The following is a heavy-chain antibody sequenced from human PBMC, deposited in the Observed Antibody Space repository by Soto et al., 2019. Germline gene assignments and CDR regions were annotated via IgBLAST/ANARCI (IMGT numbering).Heavy chain of an antibody. CDR3: ARDVFRFDFGDSRYYYYGMDV. CDR1: GGSISSGGYY. V-gene: IGHV4-31*03. D-gene: IGHD3-16*01. Sequence: SETLSLTCTVSGGSISSGGYYWSWIRQHPGKGLEWIGYIYYSGSTYYNPSLKSRVTISVDTSKNQFSLKLSSVTAADTAVYYCARDVFRFDFGDSRYYYYGMDVWGQGTTVTVSS. J-gene: IGHJ6*02. CDR2: IYYSGST.